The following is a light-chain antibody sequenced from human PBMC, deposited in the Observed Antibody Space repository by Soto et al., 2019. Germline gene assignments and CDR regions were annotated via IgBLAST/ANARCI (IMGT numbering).Light chain of an antibody. CDR3: QQYGSSPTWT. J-gene: IGKJ1*01. CDR1: QSVSSSY. Sequence: EIVLTQSPGTLSLSPGERATLSCRAIQSVSSSYLAWYQQKPGQAPRLLIYGESSRATGIPDRFSGSGSGTDFTLTISRLEPEDFAVYYCQQYGSSPTWTFGQGTKVDIK. V-gene: IGKV3-20*01. CDR2: GES.